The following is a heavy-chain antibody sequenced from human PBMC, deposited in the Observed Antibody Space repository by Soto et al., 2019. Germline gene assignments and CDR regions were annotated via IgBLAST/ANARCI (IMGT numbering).Heavy chain of an antibody. CDR3: ARPHVESIHYYHGMDV. J-gene: IGHJ6*02. V-gene: IGHV3-11*01. CDR1: GFTFSDYY. CDR2: ISRAGDSM. Sequence: QVQLVESGGGLVKPGGSLRLSCAASGFTFSDYYMAWIRQAPGKGLEYVSYISRAGDSMYYADSVKGRFTISRDNAKHSLSLQMNSLRAEDTAVYYCARPHVESIHYYHGMDVWGHGTTVTVSS. D-gene: IGHD1-1*01.